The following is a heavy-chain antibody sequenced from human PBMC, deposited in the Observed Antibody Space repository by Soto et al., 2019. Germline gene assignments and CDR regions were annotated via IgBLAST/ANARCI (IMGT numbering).Heavy chain of an antibody. J-gene: IGHJ3*02. CDR1: GFTFNFFA. Sequence: QVQLVESGGGVVQPGRSLRLSCAASGFTFNFFAMHWVRQAPGKGLEWVAAGSKDGSNTYYANSVKGRFTISRDNPKNTLYLQMNSLRLEDTAVYYCARDIWWEPGVDAFHIWGQGTMVTVSP. V-gene: IGHV3-30-3*01. CDR2: GSKDGSNT. CDR3: ARDIWWEPGVDAFHI. D-gene: IGHD1-26*01.